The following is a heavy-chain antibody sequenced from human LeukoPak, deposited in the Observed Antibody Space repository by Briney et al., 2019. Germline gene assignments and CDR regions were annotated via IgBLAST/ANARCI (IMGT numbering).Heavy chain of an antibody. Sequence: PSETLSLTCTVSGGSISSYYWSWIRQPPGKGLEWIGYIYYSGSTDSNPSLKSRVTISLDTSKNQFSLKLSSVTAADTAVYYCARRKRWGNAFDIWGQGTMVTVSS. D-gene: IGHD5-24*01. CDR2: IYYSGST. CDR1: GGSISSYY. J-gene: IGHJ3*02. CDR3: ARRKRWGNAFDI. V-gene: IGHV4-59*08.